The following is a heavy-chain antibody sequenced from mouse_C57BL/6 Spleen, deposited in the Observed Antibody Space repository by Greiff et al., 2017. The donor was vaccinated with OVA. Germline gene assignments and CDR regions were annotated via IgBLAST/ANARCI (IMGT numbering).Heavy chain of an antibody. CDR3: ARSRSNLLAMDY. J-gene: IGHJ4*01. CDR1: GYSFSSYW. CDR2: IYPGDGDT. V-gene: IGHV1-80*01. D-gene: IGHD2-5*01. Sequence: QVQLKESGAELVKPGASVKISCKASGYSFSSYWMNWVKQRPGKGLEWIGQIYPGDGDTNYNGKFKGKATLTADKSSSTAYMQLSSLTSEDSAVYFCARSRSNLLAMDYWGQGTSVTVSS.